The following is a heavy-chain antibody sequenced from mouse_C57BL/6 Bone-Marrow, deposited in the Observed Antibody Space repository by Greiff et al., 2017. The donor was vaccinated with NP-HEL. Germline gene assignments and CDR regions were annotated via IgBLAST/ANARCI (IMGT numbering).Heavy chain of an antibody. CDR1: GYTFTSYW. CDR2: IDPSDSYT. CDR3: ARTYLYFAV. Sequence: QVQLQQPGAELVMPGASVKLSCKASGYTFTSYWMHWVKQRPGQGLEWIGEIDPSDSYTNYNQKFKGKSTLTVDKSSSTAYMQLSSLTSEDSAVYYCARTYLYFAVWGTGTTVTVSS. V-gene: IGHV1-69*01. J-gene: IGHJ1*03.